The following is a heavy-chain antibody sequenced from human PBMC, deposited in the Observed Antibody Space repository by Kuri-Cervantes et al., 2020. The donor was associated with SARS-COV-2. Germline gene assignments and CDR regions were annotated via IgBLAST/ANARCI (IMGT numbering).Heavy chain of an antibody. CDR3: ARVGVYCSSTSCYPNWFDP. CDR2: IYYSGST. Sequence: GSLRLSCTVPGGSISSSSYYWGWIRQPPGKGLEWIGSIYYSGSTYYNPSLKSRVTISVDTSKNQFSLKLSSVTAADTAVYYCARVGVYCSSTSCYPNWFDPWGQGTLVTVSS. V-gene: IGHV4-39*07. CDR1: GGSISSSSYY. D-gene: IGHD2-2*01. J-gene: IGHJ5*02.